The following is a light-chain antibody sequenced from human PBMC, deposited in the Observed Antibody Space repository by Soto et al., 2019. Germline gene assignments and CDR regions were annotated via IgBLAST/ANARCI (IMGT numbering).Light chain of an antibody. CDR3: QQCDGSPWLT. J-gene: IGKJ4*01. CDR2: GAS. V-gene: IGKV3-20*01. Sequence: EIVLTQSPGTLSLSPGERATLSFRVSQSVSSSYLAWYKQKPVQAPRLLIYGASSRATGIPDRFSGSGSGTDFTLTISRLEPEDFAVYYCQQCDGSPWLTCGWGTKLEIK. CDR1: QSVSSSY.